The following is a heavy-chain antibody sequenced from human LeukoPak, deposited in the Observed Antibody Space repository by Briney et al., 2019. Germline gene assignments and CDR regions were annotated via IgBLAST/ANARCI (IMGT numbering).Heavy chain of an antibody. CDR3: ARHDPVKHFLRGMDV. D-gene: IGHD2/OR15-2a*01. Sequence: SETLSLTCTVAGGSISSYYWSWIRQPPGKVLEWIGYIYYTGSTIYNPSLRSGVTMSVDVSKNQFSLDLTSVTAADTAVYYCARHDPVKHFLRGMDVWGQGTTVTVSS. V-gene: IGHV4-59*08. CDR1: GGSISSYY. CDR2: IYYTGST. J-gene: IGHJ6*02.